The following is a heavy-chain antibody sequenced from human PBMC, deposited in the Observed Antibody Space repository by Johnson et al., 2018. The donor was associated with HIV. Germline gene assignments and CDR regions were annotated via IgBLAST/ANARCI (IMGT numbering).Heavy chain of an antibody. V-gene: IGHV3-30*02. Sequence: VLLVESGGGVVQPGGSLRLSCAASGFTFSSYGMHWVRQAPGKGLEWVAFIRYDGSNKYYADSVKGRFTISRDNAKNSLFLQMDSLRGEDTAMYYCAREGVGAVDIWGQGTKVTVSS. CDR2: IRYDGSNK. J-gene: IGHJ3*02. D-gene: IGHD2-8*01. CDR3: AREGVGAVDI. CDR1: GFTFSSYG.